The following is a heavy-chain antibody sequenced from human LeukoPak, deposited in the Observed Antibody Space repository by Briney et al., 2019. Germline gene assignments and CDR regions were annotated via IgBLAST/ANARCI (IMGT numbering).Heavy chain of an antibody. CDR2: INSDGSST. J-gene: IGHJ3*02. CDR1: GFTFSNYW. D-gene: IGHD3-3*01. V-gene: IGHV3-74*01. Sequence: GGSLRLSCAASGFTFSNYWMHWVRQAPGEGLVWVSLINSDGSSTIYADSVKGRFTISRDNAKNTLYLQMNSLRAEDTAVYYCARGLTIFGVVNDAFDIWGQGTMVTVSS. CDR3: ARGLTIFGVVNDAFDI.